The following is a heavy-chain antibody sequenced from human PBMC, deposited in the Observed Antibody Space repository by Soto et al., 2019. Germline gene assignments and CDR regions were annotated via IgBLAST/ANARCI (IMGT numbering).Heavy chain of an antibody. CDR3: AKDIVHCTGTRCARYFEK. V-gene: IGHV3-23*01. J-gene: IGHJ4*02. Sequence: EVQLLESGGGLVQRGGSLRLSCAASKFTFSTYAMTWVRQAPGKGLEWVSDISGSGDNTYYADSVKGRFTIFRDNSKSTLYLQMNSLRAEDTAVYYCAKDIVHCTGTRCARYFEKWGRGTLVTVSS. D-gene: IGHD2-8*01. CDR1: KFTFSTYA. CDR2: ISGSGDNT.